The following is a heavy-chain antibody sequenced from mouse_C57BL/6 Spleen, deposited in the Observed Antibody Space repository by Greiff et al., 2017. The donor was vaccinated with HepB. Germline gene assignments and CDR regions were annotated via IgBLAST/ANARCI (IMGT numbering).Heavy chain of an antibody. CDR1: GFTFSDYG. CDR2: ISSGSSTI. D-gene: IGHD2-3*01. J-gene: IGHJ2*01. V-gene: IGHV5-17*01. CDR3: ARCYDGYYVDY. Sequence: EVKLVESGGGLVKPGGSLKLSCAASGFTFSDYGMHWVRQAPEKGLEWVAYISSGSSTIYYADTVKGRFTISRDNAKNTLFLQMTSLRSEDTAMYYCARCYDGYYVDYWGQGTTLTVSS.